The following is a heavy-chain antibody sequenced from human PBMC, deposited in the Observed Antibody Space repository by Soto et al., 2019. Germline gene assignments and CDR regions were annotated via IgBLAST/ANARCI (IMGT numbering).Heavy chain of an antibody. V-gene: IGHV3-15*01. CDR1: GFTFSNAW. Sequence: EVQLVESGGGLVKPGGSLRLSCAASGFTFSNAWMCWVRQAPGKGLEWVGRIKSNTDGGTTDYAAPVKGRFTISRDDSKNTLYLQMNSLKTEDTAVYYCTPSTYWCQGTLVTVSS. J-gene: IGHJ4*02. CDR2: IKSNTDGGTT. CDR3: TPSTY.